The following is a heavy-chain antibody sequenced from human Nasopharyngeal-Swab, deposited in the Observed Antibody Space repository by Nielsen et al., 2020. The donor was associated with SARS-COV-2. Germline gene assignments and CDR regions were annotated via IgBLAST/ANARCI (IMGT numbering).Heavy chain of an antibody. D-gene: IGHD3-22*01. J-gene: IGHJ4*02. CDR1: GFTVSGNY. CDR3: ARDPHDSSGYYMGYFDY. CDR2: IYSGGST. Sequence: GGSLRLSCAASGFTVSGNYMSWVRQAPGKGLEWVSVIYSGGSTYYADSVKGRFTISRDNSKNTLYLQMNSLRAEDTAVYYCARDPHDSSGYYMGYFDYWGQGTLVTVSS. V-gene: IGHV3-66*01.